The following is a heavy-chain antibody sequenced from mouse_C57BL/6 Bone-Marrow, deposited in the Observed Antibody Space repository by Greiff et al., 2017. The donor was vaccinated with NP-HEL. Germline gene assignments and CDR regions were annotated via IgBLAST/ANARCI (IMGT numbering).Heavy chain of an antibody. J-gene: IGHJ3*01. Sequence: VQLQQSGAELVRPGASVKLSCTASGFNIKDDYMHWVKQRPEQGLEWIGWIDPENGDTEYASKFQGKATITADTSSNTAYLQLSSLTSEDTAVYYCSTVTISTVVEHFAYWGQGTLVTVSA. CDR1: GFNIKDDY. V-gene: IGHV14-4*01. D-gene: IGHD1-1*01. CDR3: STVTISTVVEHFAY. CDR2: IDPENGDT.